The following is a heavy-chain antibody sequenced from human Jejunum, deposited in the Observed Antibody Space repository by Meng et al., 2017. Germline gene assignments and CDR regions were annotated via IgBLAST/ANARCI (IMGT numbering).Heavy chain of an antibody. CDR2: IQKDGSEK. D-gene: IGHD2-15*01. CDR3: ARLRIPATVSRFNDY. Sequence: GGSLRLSCVVSGFTFSDYWMSWVRQAPGKGLEWLANIQKDGSEKYFGDSVKGRFAISRDNAKNSLYLQMDSLRAEDTAVYYCARLRIPATVSRFNDYWGQGTLVTVSS. J-gene: IGHJ4*02. CDR1: GFTFSDYW. V-gene: IGHV3-7*01.